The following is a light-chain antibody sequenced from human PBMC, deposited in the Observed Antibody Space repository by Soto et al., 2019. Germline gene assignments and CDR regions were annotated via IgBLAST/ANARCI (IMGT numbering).Light chain of an antibody. CDR3: SSYTRSSTLYVV. Sequence: QSALTQPASVSGSPGQSVTISCTGTSSDVGGYNYVSWYQQHPGKAPKLMIYDVSKRPSGVSNRFSGSKSGNTASLTISGLQAEDEADDYCSSYTRSSTLYVVFAGGTKLTVL. CDR1: SSDVGGYNY. V-gene: IGLV2-14*01. J-gene: IGLJ2*01. CDR2: DVS.